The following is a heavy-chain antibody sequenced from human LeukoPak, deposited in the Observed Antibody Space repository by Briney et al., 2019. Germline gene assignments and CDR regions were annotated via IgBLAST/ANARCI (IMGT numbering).Heavy chain of an antibody. J-gene: IGHJ4*02. CDR2: IYYSGST. CDR3: ARCESSGYYFDY. Sequence: SETLSLTRTVSGGSIGSYYWSWIRQPPGKGLEWIGYIYYSGSTYYNPSLKSRVTISVDTSKNQFSLKVSSVTAADTAVYYCARCESSGYYFDYWGQGTLVTVSS. CDR1: GGSIGSYY. D-gene: IGHD3-22*01. V-gene: IGHV4-59*01.